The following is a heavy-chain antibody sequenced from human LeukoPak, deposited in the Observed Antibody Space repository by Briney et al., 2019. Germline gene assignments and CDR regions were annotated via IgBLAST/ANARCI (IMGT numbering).Heavy chain of an antibody. CDR2: INVNSGAT. D-gene: IGHD2-8*02. Sequence: ASVKVSCKASGYTFTGYFMHWVRQASGQGLEWMGWINVNSGATKYAQKFQGRVTMTRDTSVSTAYMDLSSLRSDDTAVYYCAADNTGNPPYDPWGQGTLVTVSS. CDR3: AADNTGNPPYDP. J-gene: IGHJ5*02. CDR1: GYTFTGYF. V-gene: IGHV1-2*02.